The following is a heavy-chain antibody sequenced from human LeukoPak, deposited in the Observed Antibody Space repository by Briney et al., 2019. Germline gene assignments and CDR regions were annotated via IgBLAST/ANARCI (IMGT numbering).Heavy chain of an antibody. CDR2: IYYSGST. J-gene: IGHJ3*02. Sequence: SETLSLTCTVSGGSISSYYWSWIRQPPGKGLEWIGYIYYSGSTNYNPSLKSRVTISVDTSKNQFSLKLSSVTAADTAVYYCASTYDGTAFDIWGQGTMVTVSS. D-gene: IGHD2-21*01. CDR3: ASTYDGTAFDI. V-gene: IGHV4-59*08. CDR1: GGSISSYY.